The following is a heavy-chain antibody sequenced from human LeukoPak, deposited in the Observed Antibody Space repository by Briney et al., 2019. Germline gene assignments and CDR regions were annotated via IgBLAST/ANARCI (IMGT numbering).Heavy chain of an antibody. J-gene: IGHJ3*02. CDR3: AREVTPGAFDI. CDR2: IDTKGTRT. D-gene: IGHD4-23*01. Sequence: GGSLRLSCAAAGFILSNSAMTWVRQAPGKGLQWVSGIDTKGTRTYYADSVKGRFSISRDNSKNTLFLQMNSLRAEDTAVYYCAREVTPGAFDIWGQGTMVTVSS. CDR1: GFILSNSA. V-gene: IGHV3-23*01.